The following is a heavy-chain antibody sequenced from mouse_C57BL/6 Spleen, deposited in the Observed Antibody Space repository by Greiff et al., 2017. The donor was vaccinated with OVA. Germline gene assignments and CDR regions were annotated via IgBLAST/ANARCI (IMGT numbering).Heavy chain of an antibody. V-gene: IGHV5-9-1*02. D-gene: IGHD2-1*01. CDR3: TRDEGDYYGNYGFAY. J-gene: IGHJ3*01. CDR1: GFTFSSYA. CDR2: ISSGGDYI. Sequence: EVQLQESGEGLVKPGGSLKLSCAASGFTFSSYAMSWVRQTPEKRLEWVAYISSGGDYIYYADTVKGRFTISRDNARNTLYLQMSSLKSEDTAMYYCTRDEGDYYGNYGFAYWGQGTLVTVSA.